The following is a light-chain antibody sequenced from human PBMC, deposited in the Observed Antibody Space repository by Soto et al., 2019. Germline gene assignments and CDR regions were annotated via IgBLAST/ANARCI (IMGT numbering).Light chain of an antibody. CDR3: QQYNSYSEYT. CDR2: GAS. J-gene: IGKJ2*01. V-gene: IGKV3-20*01. Sequence: ETVLTQSPGTLSLSPGERATLSCRASQSISSSYLAWYQQKAGQAPRLLIYGASSRATGIPDRFSGSGSGTDFTLTISRLEPEDFATYYCQQYNSYSEYTFGQGTKLEIK. CDR1: QSISSSY.